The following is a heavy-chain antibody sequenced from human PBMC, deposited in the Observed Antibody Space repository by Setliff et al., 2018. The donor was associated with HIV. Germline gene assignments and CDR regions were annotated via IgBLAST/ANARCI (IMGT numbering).Heavy chain of an antibody. V-gene: IGHV4-39*01. CDR2: IRSSGDT. Sequence: EPLSLTCTVSGASISSHNYYWGWIRQSPGKGLEWIASIRSSGDTYYNPSLQSRVIISVDTSNNQISLKLTSVTAADTAVYYCARERSLITNRRYFDSWGQGTLVTVSS. D-gene: IGHD1-1*01. CDR1: GASISSHNYY. CDR3: ARERSLITNRRYFDS. J-gene: IGHJ4*02.